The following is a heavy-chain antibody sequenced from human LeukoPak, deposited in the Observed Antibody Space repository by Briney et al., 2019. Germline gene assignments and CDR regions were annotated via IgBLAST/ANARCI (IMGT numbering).Heavy chain of an antibody. CDR2: IHHSGST. D-gene: IGHD4-17*01. J-gene: IGHJ4*02. V-gene: IGHV4-34*01. Sequence: PSETLSLTCAVSSGSLSGYSWGWIRQAPGKGLDWIGEIHHSGSTTYNSSLKNRVTIFLDKPKSQFSLILTSVTAADTAVYYCTRQSGTVTPIDYWGQGILVTVSS. CDR1: SGSLSGYS. CDR3: TRQSGTVTPIDY.